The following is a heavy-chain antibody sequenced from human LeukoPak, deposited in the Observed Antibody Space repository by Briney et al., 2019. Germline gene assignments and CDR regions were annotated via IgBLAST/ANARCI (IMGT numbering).Heavy chain of an antibody. CDR1: GYTFTGYY. CDR3: ARAGPFRGFDY. Sequence: ASVKVSCKASGYTFTGYYMHWVRQAPGQGLEWMGWINPNSGGKNYAQKFQGRVTMTRDTAISTAYMELSRLGSDDTAVYYCARAGPFRGFDYWGQGTLVTVSS. V-gene: IGHV1-2*02. D-gene: IGHD2/OR15-2a*01. J-gene: IGHJ4*02. CDR2: INPNSGGK.